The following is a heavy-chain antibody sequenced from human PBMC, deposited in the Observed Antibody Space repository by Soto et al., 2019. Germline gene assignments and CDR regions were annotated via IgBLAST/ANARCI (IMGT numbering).Heavy chain of an antibody. J-gene: IGHJ3*02. Sequence: QLQLQESGPGLVKPSETLSLTCTVSGGSISSTTYYWGWIRQPPGKGLEWIGVIYYNGNTYYNPSRKGRVTISVDTSNNQFSLRLTAVTAADTAVYNCVIQSGAAGYAVWSGYSANVFDIWGQGTMVTVSS. D-gene: IGHD3-3*01. CDR3: VIQSGAAGYAVWSGYSANVFDI. V-gene: IGHV4-39*01. CDR1: GGSISSTTYY. CDR2: IYYNGNT.